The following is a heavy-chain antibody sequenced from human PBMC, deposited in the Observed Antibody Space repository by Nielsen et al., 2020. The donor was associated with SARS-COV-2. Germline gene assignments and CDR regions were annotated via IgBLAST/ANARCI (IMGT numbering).Heavy chain of an antibody. D-gene: IGHD2-2*01. CDR3: AREIVVVPANYYYYGMDV. Sequence: GESLKISCAASGFTFSDYYMNWIRQAPGKGLEWVANIKQDGSEKYYADSVKGRFTISRDNSKNTLYLQMNSLRAEDTAVYYCAREIVVVPANYYYYGMDVWGQGTTVTVSS. V-gene: IGHV3-7*01. CDR1: GFTFSDYY. J-gene: IGHJ6*02. CDR2: IKQDGSEK.